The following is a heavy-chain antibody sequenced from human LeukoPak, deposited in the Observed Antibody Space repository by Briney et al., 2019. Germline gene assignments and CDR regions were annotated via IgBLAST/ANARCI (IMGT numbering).Heavy chain of an antibody. J-gene: IGHJ3*02. CDR2: IYPGDSDT. CDR3: ARHRAPHCSSTSCLIDAFDI. D-gene: IGHD2-2*01. Sequence: GESLKISCKGSGYSFTSYWIGWVRQMPGKGLGWMGIIYPGDSDTRYSPSFQGQVTISADKSISTAYLQWSSLKASDTAMYYCARHRAPHCSSTSCLIDAFDIWGQGTMVTVSS. CDR1: GYSFTSYW. V-gene: IGHV5-51*01.